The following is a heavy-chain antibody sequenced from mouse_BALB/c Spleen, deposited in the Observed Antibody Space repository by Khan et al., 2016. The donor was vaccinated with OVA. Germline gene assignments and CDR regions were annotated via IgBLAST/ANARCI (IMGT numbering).Heavy chain of an antibody. CDR1: GISITSGNYR. J-gene: IGHJ1*01. D-gene: IGHD1-1*01. CDR2: IYYSGTV. CDR3: ARDYGSLYWFFDV. Sequence: QLEESGPGLVKPSQTVSLTCTVTGISITSGNYRWSWIRQFPGNKLEWIGNIYYSGTVTYNPSLPSRTTITRDTSKNQFFLEMNSLTAEDTATYYCARDYGSLYWFFDVWGAGTTVTVSS. V-gene: IGHV3-5*02.